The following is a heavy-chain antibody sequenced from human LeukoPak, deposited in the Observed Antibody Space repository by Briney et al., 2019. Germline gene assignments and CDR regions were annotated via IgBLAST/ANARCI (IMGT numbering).Heavy chain of an antibody. CDR2: IYSTGRS. Sequence: SETLSLTCTVSGGSISNYFWSWVRQPAGKGLEWIGRIYSTGRSDYNPSLKSRITMSVDTSKNQFSLKLSSVTAADTAVYYCARESPTDYDFWSGYPSRHYYYYYMDVWGKGTTVTVSS. J-gene: IGHJ6*03. CDR1: GGSISNYF. D-gene: IGHD3-3*01. V-gene: IGHV4-4*07. CDR3: ARESPTDYDFWSGYPSRHYYYYYMDV.